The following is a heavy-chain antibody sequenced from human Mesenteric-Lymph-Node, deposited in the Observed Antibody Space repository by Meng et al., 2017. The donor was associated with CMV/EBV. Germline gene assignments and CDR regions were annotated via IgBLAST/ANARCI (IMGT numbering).Heavy chain of an antibody. D-gene: IGHD3-3*01. CDR2: MRYDGEDE. V-gene: IGHV3-30*02. J-gene: IGHJ4*02. CDR1: GFTFTHYG. Sequence: GGSLRLSCVTSGFTFTHYGVHWVRQAPGKGLEWVASMRYDGEDEYYKDSVKGRFTISRDNTKNSLFLQMNSLRAEDTAIYYCARASKNYYDFDYWGQGTLVTV. CDR3: ARASKNYYDFDY.